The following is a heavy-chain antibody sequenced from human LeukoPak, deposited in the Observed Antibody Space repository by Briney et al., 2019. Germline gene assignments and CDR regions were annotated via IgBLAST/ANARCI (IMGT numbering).Heavy chain of an antibody. CDR3: ARGNSGVAVARFDY. J-gene: IGHJ4*02. CDR2: TYYRSKWYS. D-gene: IGHD6-19*01. CDR1: GDSVSNNNAA. V-gene: IGHV6-1*01. Sequence: SQTLSLTCAISGDSVSNNNAAWNWIRQSPSRGLEWLGRTYYRSKWYSDYAASVQGRITVNPDTSKNQFSLQLNSVTLEDTAVYYCARGNSGVAVARFDYWGQGTLVTVSS.